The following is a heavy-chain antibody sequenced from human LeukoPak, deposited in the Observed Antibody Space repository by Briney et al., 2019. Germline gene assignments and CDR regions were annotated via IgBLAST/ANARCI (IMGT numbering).Heavy chain of an antibody. CDR2: ISYDGSNK. CDR1: GFTFSSYG. CDR3: AKDDTAFCGGDCYSRFDY. V-gene: IGHV3-30*18. D-gene: IGHD2-21*02. J-gene: IGHJ4*02. Sequence: GGSLRLSCAASGFTFSSYGMHWVRQAPGKGLEWVAVISYDGSNKYYAESVKGRFTISRDNSKNTLYLQMNSLRADDTAVYYCAKDDTAFCGGDCYSRFDYWGQGTLVTVSS.